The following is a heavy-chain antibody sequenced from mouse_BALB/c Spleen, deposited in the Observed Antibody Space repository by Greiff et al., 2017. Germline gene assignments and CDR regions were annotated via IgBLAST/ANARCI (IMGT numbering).Heavy chain of an antibody. CDR3: ARNWDAMDY. CDR1: GFTFSSFG. D-gene: IGHD4-1*01. Sequence: DVKLVESGGGLVQPGGSRKLSCAASGFTFSSFGMHWVRQAPEKGLVWVAYISSGSSTIYYADTVKGRFTISRDNPKNTLFLQMTSLRSEDTAMYYCARNWDAMDYWGQGTSVTVSS. CDR2: ISSGSSTI. J-gene: IGHJ4*01. V-gene: IGHV5-17*02.